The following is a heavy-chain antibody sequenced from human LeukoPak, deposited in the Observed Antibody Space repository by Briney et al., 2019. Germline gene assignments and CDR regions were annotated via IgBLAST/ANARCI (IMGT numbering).Heavy chain of an antibody. D-gene: IGHD4-17*01. J-gene: IGHJ6*02. CDR1: GFTVSSSY. CDR2: IYSGGGGST. V-gene: IGHV3-66*04. Sequence: PGGSLRLSCAASGFTVSSSYMSWVRQAPGKGLEWVSVIYSGGGGSTYYADSVKGRFTISRDNAKNSLYLQMNSLRAEDTAVYYCARRGDYAGGLGYYGMDVWGQGTTVTVSS. CDR3: ARRGDYAGGLGYYGMDV.